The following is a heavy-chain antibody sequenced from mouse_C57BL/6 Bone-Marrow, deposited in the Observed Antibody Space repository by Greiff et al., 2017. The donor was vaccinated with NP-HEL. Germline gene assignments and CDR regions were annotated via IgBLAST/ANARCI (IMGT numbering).Heavy chain of an antibody. D-gene: IGHD2-1*01. CDR1: GFSLTSYG. CDR3: ARDGNSYYAMDY. J-gene: IGHJ4*01. V-gene: IGHV2-2*01. CDR2: IWRGGST. Sequence: QVQLKESGPGLVQPSQSLSITCTVSGFSLTSYGVHWVRQSPGKGLEWLGVIWRGGSTAYNAAFISSLSISKDNSKSQVFFKMNSLQADDTAIYYCARDGNSYYAMDYWGQGTSVTVTS.